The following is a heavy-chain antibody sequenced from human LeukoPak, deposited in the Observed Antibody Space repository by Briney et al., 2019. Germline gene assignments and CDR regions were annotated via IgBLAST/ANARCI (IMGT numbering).Heavy chain of an antibody. CDR2: IYYSGST. D-gene: IGHD5-12*01. V-gene: IGHV4-59*12. CDR1: GGSISSYY. Sequence: SETLSLTCTVSGGSISSYYWSWIRQPPGKGLEWIGYIYYSGSTNYNPSLKSRVTISVDTSKNQFSLKLSSVTAADTAVYYCARWLPFQYYFDYWGQGTLVTVSS. CDR3: ARWLPFQYYFDY. J-gene: IGHJ4*02.